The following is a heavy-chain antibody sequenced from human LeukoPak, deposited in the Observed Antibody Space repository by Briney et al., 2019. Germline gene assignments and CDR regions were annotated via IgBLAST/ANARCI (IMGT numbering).Heavy chain of an antibody. CDR3: ARDFWSGYPNWFDP. V-gene: IGHV3-30*02. D-gene: IGHD3-3*01. CDR1: GFTFSSYS. CDR2: IRYDGSNK. Sequence: GGSLRLSCAASGFTFSSYSMHWVRQAPGKGLEWVAFIRYDGSNKYYADSVKGRFTISRDNSKNTLYLQMNSLRAEDTAVYYCARDFWSGYPNWFDPWGQGTLVTVSS. J-gene: IGHJ5*02.